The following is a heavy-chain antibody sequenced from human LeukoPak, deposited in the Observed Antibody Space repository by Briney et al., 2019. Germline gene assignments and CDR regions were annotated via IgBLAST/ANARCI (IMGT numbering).Heavy chain of an antibody. J-gene: IGHJ6*03. CDR3: ASHQAKYYDFWSGTNYYYYYYMDV. Sequence: ASVTVSCKASGGTFSSYAISWVGQAPGQGLEGMGGIIPMFGTANYAQKFQGRVTITTEESTSTAYMELSSLRSEDTAVYYCASHQAKYYDFWSGTNYYYYYYMDVWGKGTTVTVSS. CDR2: IIPMFGTA. V-gene: IGHV1-69*05. D-gene: IGHD3-3*01. CDR1: GGTFSSYA.